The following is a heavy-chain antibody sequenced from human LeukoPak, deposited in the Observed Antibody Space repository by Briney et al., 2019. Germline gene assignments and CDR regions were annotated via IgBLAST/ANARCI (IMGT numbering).Heavy chain of an antibody. CDR2: MNPNSSNT. Sequence: ASVKVSCKASGYTFTSYDINWVRQATGQGLEWMGWMNPNSSNTGYAQKFQGRVTMTRNTSISTAYMELSSLRSEDTAVYYCARGSSSSFFYYYYMDVWGKGTTVTVSS. CDR3: ARGSSSSFFYYYYMDV. J-gene: IGHJ6*03. D-gene: IGHD6-6*01. CDR1: GYTFTSYD. V-gene: IGHV1-8*01.